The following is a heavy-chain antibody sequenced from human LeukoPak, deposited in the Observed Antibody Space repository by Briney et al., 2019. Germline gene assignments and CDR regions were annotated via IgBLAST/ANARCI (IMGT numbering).Heavy chain of an antibody. CDR1: GGSISSYY. J-gene: IGHJ5*02. V-gene: IGHV4-59*05. CDR3: ARESSLGPMVRGVIIST. Sequence: PSETLSLTCTVAGGSISSYYWSWIRQPAGKGLEGIGAIYYSGSTYYNPSLKSRVTISVYTSKNQFSLKLSSVTAADTAVYYCARESSLGPMVRGVIISTWGQGTLVTVSP. CDR2: IYYSGST. D-gene: IGHD3-10*01.